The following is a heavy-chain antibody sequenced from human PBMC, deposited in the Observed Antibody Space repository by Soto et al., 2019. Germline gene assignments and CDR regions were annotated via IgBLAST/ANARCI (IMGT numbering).Heavy chain of an antibody. CDR1: GGSISSYY. Sequence: SETLSLTCTVSGGSISSYYWCWIRQPPGKGLEWIGYIYYSGSTNYSPSLKSRVTISVDTSKNQFSLKLSSVTAADTAVYYCARAYYYGSGSYGMDVWGQGTTVTVSS. CDR2: IYYSGST. CDR3: ARAYYYGSGSYGMDV. V-gene: IGHV4-59*01. J-gene: IGHJ6*02. D-gene: IGHD3-10*01.